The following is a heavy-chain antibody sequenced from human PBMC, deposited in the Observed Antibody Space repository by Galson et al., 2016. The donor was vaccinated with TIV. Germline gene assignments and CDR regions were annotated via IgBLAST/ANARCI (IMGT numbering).Heavy chain of an antibody. Sequence: SLRLSCAGSGFTFSTYEMNWVRQAPGKGLEWLSYISSSDTTTSYADSVKGRFTISRDNAKTSLYLQMTSLRGEDTAVYYCARFGARRSQRVSHFVSWGQGTLVTVSS. V-gene: IGHV3-48*03. D-gene: IGHD3-16*01. J-gene: IGHJ4*02. CDR2: ISSSDTTT. CDR1: GFTFSTYE. CDR3: ARFGARRSQRVSHFVS.